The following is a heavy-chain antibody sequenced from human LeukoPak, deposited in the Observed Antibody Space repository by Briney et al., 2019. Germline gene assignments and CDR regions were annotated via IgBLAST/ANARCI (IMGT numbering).Heavy chain of an antibody. V-gene: IGHV4-59*01. CDR3: ARGALVGATTLYDY. CDR2: IYYSGST. CDR1: GGSISSYC. D-gene: IGHD1-26*01. J-gene: IGHJ4*02. Sequence: SETLSLTCTVSGGSISSYCWGWIRQPPGKGLEWSGYIYYSGSTNYNPSLKSRVTISVDTSKNQFSLKLSSVTAADTAVYYCARGALVGATTLYDYWGQGTLVTVSS.